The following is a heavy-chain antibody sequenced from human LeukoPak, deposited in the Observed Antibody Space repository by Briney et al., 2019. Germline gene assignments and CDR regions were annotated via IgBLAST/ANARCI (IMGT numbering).Heavy chain of an antibody. CDR1: GGSFSGYY. CDR2: INHSGST. J-gene: IGHJ5*02. CDR3: ARGGLCSGGSCYPGAIYNWFDP. V-gene: IGHV4-34*01. D-gene: IGHD2-15*01. Sequence: SETLSLTCAVYGGSFSGYYWSWIRQPPGKGLEWIGEINHSGSTNYNPSLKSRVTISVDTSKNQFSLKLSSVTAADTAVYYCARGGLCSGGSCYPGAIYNWFDPWGQGTLVTVSS.